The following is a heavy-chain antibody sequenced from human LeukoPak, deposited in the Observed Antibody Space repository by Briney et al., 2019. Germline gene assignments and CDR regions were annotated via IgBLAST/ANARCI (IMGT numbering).Heavy chain of an antibody. Sequence: PSETLSLTCTVSGGSISSSSYYWGWIRQPPGKGLEWIGSIYYSGSTYYNPSLKSRVTISVDTSKNQFSLKLSSVAAADTAVYYCARRFNVRGISYYYYYMDVWGKGSTVTVSS. D-gene: IGHD3-16*01. V-gene: IGHV4-39*01. CDR1: GGSISSSSYY. J-gene: IGHJ6*03. CDR2: IYYSGST. CDR3: ARRFNVRGISYYYYYMDV.